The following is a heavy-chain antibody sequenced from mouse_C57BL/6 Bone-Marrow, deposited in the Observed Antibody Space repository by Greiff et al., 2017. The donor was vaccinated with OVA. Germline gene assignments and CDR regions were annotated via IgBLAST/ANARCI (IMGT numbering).Heavy chain of an antibody. Sequence: QVQMQQAGAELAKPGAPVKLSCKASGYTFTSHWMQWVKQRPGQGLEWIGYINPSSGYTKYNQKVKDKATLTADKSSSTAYMQLSSLTYEDSAVYYCARGLYYYGSSYSWFAYWGQGTLVTVSA. V-gene: IGHV1-7*01. J-gene: IGHJ3*01. CDR3: ARGLYYYGSSYSWFAY. CDR2: INPSSGYT. D-gene: IGHD1-1*01. CDR1: GYTFTSHW.